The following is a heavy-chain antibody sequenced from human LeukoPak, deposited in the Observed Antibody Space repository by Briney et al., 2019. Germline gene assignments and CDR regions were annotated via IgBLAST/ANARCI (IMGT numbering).Heavy chain of an antibody. CDR2: IYSDNT. CDR3: ARRAGAYSHPYDY. CDR1: GFTVSSNS. Sequence: RSGGSLRLSCTVSGFTVSSNSMSWVRQAPGKGLEWVSFIYSDNTHYSDSVKGRFTISRDNSKITLYLQMNSLRAEDTAVYYCARRAGAYSHPYDYWGQGTLVTVSS. V-gene: IGHV3-53*01. D-gene: IGHD4/OR15-4a*01. J-gene: IGHJ4*02.